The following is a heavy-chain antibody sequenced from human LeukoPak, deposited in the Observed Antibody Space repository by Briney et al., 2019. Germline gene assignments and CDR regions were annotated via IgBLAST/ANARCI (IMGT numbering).Heavy chain of an antibody. V-gene: IGHV3-48*04. CDR1: GFTFSSYA. D-gene: IGHD5-12*01. Sequence: PGGSLRLSCAASGFTFSSYAMSWVRQAPGKGLEWVSYISSSGSTIYYADSVKGRFTISRDNAKNSLYLQMNSLRAEDTAVYYCATSGYDPTIHLYYFDYWGQGTLVTVSS. CDR3: ATSGYDPTIHLYYFDY. CDR2: ISSSGSTI. J-gene: IGHJ4*02.